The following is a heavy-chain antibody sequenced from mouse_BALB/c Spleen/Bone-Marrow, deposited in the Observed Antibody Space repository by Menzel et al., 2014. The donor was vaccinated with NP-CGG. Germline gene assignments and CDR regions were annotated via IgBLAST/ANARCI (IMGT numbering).Heavy chain of an antibody. CDR3: ARSHYYGLYYAMDY. J-gene: IGHJ4*01. Sequence: QVQLQQSGAELMKPGASVKISCKTTGYTFSSYWIEWVKQRPGHGLEWIGEILPGSGTTNYNEKFKDKATFTADTSSNTACMQLSSLTSEDSDVYYCARSHYYGLYYAMDYWGQGTSVTVSS. D-gene: IGHD1-1*01. V-gene: IGHV1-9*01. CDR2: ILPGSGTT. CDR1: GYTFSSYW.